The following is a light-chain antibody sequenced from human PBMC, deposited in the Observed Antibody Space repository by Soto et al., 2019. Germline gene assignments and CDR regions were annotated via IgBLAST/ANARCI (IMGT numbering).Light chain of an antibody. Sequence: DIVLTQSPGTLSLSPGDRATLSCRASQSVSTSYLAWYQQKPGQAPRLLIYGASSRATGIPARFSGSGSETDFTLTISSLEPEDSAVYYCQQRSNWPSLTFGGGTKVDIK. CDR3: QQRSNWPSLT. V-gene: IGKV3D-20*02. J-gene: IGKJ4*01. CDR1: QSVSTSY. CDR2: GAS.